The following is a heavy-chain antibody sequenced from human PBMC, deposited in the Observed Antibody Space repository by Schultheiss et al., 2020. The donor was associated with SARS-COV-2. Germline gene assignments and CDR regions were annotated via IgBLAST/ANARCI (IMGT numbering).Heavy chain of an antibody. CDR2: IYYSGST. D-gene: IGHD3-3*01. Sequence: SETLSLTCTVSGGSISSGGYYWSWIRQHPGKGLEWIGYIYYSGSTYYNPSLKSRVTISVDTSKNQFSLKLSSVTAADTAVYYCAGGARITIFGVVTDWGQGTLVTVSS. CDR3: AGGARITIFGVVTD. V-gene: IGHV4-31*03. CDR1: GGSISSGGYY. J-gene: IGHJ4*02.